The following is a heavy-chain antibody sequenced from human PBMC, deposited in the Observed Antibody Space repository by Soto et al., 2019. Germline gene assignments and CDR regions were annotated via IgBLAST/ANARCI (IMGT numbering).Heavy chain of an antibody. CDR3: ATEGDIVATPYFDY. D-gene: IGHD5-12*01. Sequence: QVQLVESGGGVVQPGRSLRLYCAASGFTFSSYAMHWVRQAPGKGLEWVPVISYDGSNKYYADSVKGRFTISRDNSKNTLYLQMNSLRAEDTAVYYCATEGDIVATPYFDYWGQGTLVTVSS. J-gene: IGHJ4*02. CDR1: GFTFSSYA. CDR2: ISYDGSNK. V-gene: IGHV3-30-3*01.